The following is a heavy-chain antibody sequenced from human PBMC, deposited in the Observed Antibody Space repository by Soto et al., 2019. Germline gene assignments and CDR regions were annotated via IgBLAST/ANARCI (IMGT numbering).Heavy chain of an antibody. Sequence: PGGSLTLSSTASGFAFNMYAMSWGRQAPGKGLEWVSGIGGSGANTYYADFVKGRFTISRDNSKNTLYLQMDSLRAEDTALYYCARTITGYFWAGAYWGQGTLVTVSS. CDR3: ARTITGYFWAGAY. D-gene: IGHD1-1*01. CDR2: IGGSGANT. CDR1: GFAFNMYA. J-gene: IGHJ4*02. V-gene: IGHV3-23*01.